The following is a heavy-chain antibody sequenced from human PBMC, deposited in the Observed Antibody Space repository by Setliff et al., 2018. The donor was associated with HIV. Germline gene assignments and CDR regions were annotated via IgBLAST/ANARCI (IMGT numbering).Heavy chain of an antibody. J-gene: IGHJ3*02. CDR3: ASGREQGLRHAFDI. D-gene: IGHD4-17*01. Sequence: GESLKISCAASGFSFSSYSMNWVRQAPGKGLEWVSSISSGTRYIHYADSVKGRFTISRDNVKNALYLQMNSLRAEDTAVYYCASGREQGLRHAFDIWGQGAMGTVSS. CDR2: ISSGTRYI. CDR1: GFSFSSYS. V-gene: IGHV3-21*01.